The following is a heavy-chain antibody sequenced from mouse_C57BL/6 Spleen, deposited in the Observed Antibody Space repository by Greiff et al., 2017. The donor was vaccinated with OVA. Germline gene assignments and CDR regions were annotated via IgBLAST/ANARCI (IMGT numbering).Heavy chain of an antibody. CDR2: IYPGDGDT. CDR1: GYAFSSYW. CDR3: ASPYYYGSSLWYFDV. D-gene: IGHD1-1*01. Sequence: LQESGAELVKPGASVKISCKASGYAFSSYWMNWVKQRPGKGLEWIGQIYPGDGDTNYNGKFKGKATLTADKSSSTAYMQLSSLTSEDSAVYFCASPYYYGSSLWYFDVWGTGTTVTVSS. J-gene: IGHJ1*03. V-gene: IGHV1-80*01.